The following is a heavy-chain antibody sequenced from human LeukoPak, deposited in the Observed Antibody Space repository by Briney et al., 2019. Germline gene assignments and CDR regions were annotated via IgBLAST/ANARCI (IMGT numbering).Heavy chain of an antibody. CDR1: GFTFSSYA. D-gene: IGHD6-19*01. Sequence: GGSLRLSCAASGFTFSSYAMSWVRQAPGKGLEWVSAISGSGGSTYYADSVKGRLTISRDNSKNTLYLQMNSLRAEDTAVYYCAKAGSGWYGNDAFDIWGQGTMVTVSS. CDR2: ISGSGGST. J-gene: IGHJ3*02. V-gene: IGHV3-23*01. CDR3: AKAGSGWYGNDAFDI.